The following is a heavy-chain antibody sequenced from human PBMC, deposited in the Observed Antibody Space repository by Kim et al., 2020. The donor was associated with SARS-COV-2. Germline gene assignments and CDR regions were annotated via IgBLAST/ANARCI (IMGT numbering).Heavy chain of an antibody. CDR3: ASYCSGGSCYGAFDI. Sequence: PSLKSRVTISGDTSKNQFTLKLRSVTAADTAVYYCASYCSGGSCYGAFDIWGQGTMVTVSS. V-gene: IGHV4-59*01. J-gene: IGHJ3*02. D-gene: IGHD2-15*01.